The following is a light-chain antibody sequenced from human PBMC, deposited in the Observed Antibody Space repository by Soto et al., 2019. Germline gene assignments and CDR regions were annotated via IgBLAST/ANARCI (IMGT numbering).Light chain of an antibody. J-gene: IGLJ2*01. CDR1: SSDVGNSDY. CDR2: GVT. V-gene: IGLV2-14*03. CDR3: CSSATGTTSNVV. Sequence: QSVLTQPDSVSGSPGPSITISCTGTSSDVGNSDYVSWYQHHPGQAPKLMISGVTNRPSGGSNRFSGSKSVNTASLTIAGLQAYDEAYYNSCSSATGTTSNVVFIGGTKLTAL.